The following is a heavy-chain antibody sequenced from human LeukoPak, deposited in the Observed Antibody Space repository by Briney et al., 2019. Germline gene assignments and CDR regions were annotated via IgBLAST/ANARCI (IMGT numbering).Heavy chain of an antibody. CDR1: GFTFSSYG. Sequence: GGSLRLSCAASGFTFSSYGMHWVRQAPGKGLEWVAVIPYDGSNKYYADSVKGRFTISRDNSKNTLYLQMNSLRAEDTAVYYCAKPPPYVDIVATISYFDYWGQGTLVTVSS. V-gene: IGHV3-30*18. D-gene: IGHD5-12*01. CDR3: AKPPPYVDIVATISYFDY. CDR2: IPYDGSNK. J-gene: IGHJ4*02.